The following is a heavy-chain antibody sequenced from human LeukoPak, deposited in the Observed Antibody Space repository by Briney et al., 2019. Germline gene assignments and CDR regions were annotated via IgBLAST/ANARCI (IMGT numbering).Heavy chain of an antibody. CDR2: INSDGSST. J-gene: IGHJ4*02. V-gene: IGHV3-74*01. CDR1: GFTFSSYW. D-gene: IGHD5-18*01. Sequence: GGSLRLSCAASGFTFSSYWMHWVRQAPGKGLVWVSRINSDGSSTSYADSVKGRFTISRDNSKNTLYLQMNSLRAEDTAVYYCARRKLGRGYSYGDFDYWGQGTLVTVSS. CDR3: ARRKLGRGYSYGDFDY.